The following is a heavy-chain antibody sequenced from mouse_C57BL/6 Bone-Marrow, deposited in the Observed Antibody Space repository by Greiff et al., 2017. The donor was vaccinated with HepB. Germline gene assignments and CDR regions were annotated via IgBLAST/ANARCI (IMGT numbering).Heavy chain of an antibody. Sequence: VQLQQSGAELVRPGASVKLSCKASGYTFTDYYINWVKQRPGQGLEWIARIYPGSGNTYYNEKFKGKATLTAEKSSSTAYMQLSSLTSEDSAVYLCARGYYGSLYYCDYWGKGTTLAVSA. J-gene: IGHJ2*01. D-gene: IGHD1-1*01. CDR3: ARGYYGSLYYCDY. CDR1: GYTFTDYY. V-gene: IGHV1-76*01. CDR2: IYPGSGNT.